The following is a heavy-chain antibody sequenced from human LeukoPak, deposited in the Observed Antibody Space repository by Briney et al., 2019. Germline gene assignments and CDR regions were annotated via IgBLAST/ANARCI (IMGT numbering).Heavy chain of an antibody. CDR2: ISCDGSNK. D-gene: IGHD2-15*01. CDR1: GFTFSSYA. J-gene: IGHJ3*02. V-gene: IGHV3-30-3*01. Sequence: QPGRSLRLSCAASGFTFSSYAMHWVRQAPGKGLEWVAVISCDGSNKYYADSVKGRFTISRDNSKNTLYLQMNSLRAEDTAVYYCARDHRWYCSGGSCYSSAFDIWGQGTMVTVSS. CDR3: ARDHRWYCSGGSCYSSAFDI.